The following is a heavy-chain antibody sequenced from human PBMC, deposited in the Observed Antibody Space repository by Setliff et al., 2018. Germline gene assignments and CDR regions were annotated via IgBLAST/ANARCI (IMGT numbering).Heavy chain of an antibody. CDR2: SRNKGNSYST. V-gene: IGHV3-72*01. CDR1: GFTFSDHY. Sequence: GESLKISCAASGFTFSDHYMDWVRQAPGKGLEWVGRSRNKGNSYSTEYAASVKGRFTISRDDSKNSLYLQMNSLKTEDTAVYYCTRARDRSGYWDFGYWGQGTLVTVSS. D-gene: IGHD3-3*01. CDR3: TRARDRSGYWDFGY. J-gene: IGHJ4*02.